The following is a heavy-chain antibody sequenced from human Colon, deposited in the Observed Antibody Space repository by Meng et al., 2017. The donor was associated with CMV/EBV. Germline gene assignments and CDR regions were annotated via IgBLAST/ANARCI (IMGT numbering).Heavy chain of an antibody. CDR1: GYTFTSYG. Sequence: ASVKVSCKASGYTFTSYGISWVRQAPGQGLEWMGWISAYNGNTNYAQKLQGRVTMTRNTSIDTAYMELSSLRSEDTAVYYCARRWGRGSIAVAGSSDSSRLLMFWGQGTLVTVSS. D-gene: IGHD6-19*01. CDR3: ARRWGRGSIAVAGSSDSSRLLMF. J-gene: IGHJ4*02. CDR2: ISAYNGNT. V-gene: IGHV1-18*01.